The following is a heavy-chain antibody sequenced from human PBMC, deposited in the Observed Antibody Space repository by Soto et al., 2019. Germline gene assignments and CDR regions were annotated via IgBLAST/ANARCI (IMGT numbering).Heavy chain of an antibody. J-gene: IGHJ4*02. D-gene: IGHD4-17*01. CDR2: MNLNSGYT. V-gene: IGHV1-8*01. CDR3: ARANGYFHY. CDR1: GYTFTSYD. Sequence: QVQLVQSGAEVKKPGASVKVSCKASGYTFTSYDINWVRQATGQGLEWMGWMNLNSGYTGYAQKFQGRVTMTRDNSIRTAFMELSILRSEDPPVYHCARANGYFHYWGQGTLVTVSS.